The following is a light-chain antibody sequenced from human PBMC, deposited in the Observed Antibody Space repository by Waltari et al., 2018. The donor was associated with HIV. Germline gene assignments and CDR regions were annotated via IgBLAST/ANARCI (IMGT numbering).Light chain of an antibody. J-gene: IGLJ2*01. CDR2: EVR. CDR3: TSYASSSSLL. CDR1: SNDVGGYNY. Sequence: QSALTQPATVSGSPGQSITISCTGGSNDVGGYNYVSWYQHLPGKAPKLIIYEVRNRPSCVSNRFSGSKSGNTASLTISGLQAEDEADYYCTSYASSSSLLFGGGTKLTVL. V-gene: IGLV2-14*01.